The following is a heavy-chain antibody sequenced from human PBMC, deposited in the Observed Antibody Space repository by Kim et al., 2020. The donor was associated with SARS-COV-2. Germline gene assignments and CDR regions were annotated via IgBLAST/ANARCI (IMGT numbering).Heavy chain of an antibody. CDR3: ARDQAAAINWNDVLGYYGMDG. D-gene: IGHD1-1*01. CDR1: GGTFSSYA. V-gene: IGHV1-69*13. J-gene: IGHJ6*02. Sequence: SVKVSCKASGGTFSSYAISWVRQAPGQGLEWMGGIIPIFGTANYAQKFQGRVTITEDESTSTAYMELSSLRSEDTAVYYCARDQAAAINWNDVLGYYGMDGWGQGTTVTGSS. CDR2: IIPIFGTA.